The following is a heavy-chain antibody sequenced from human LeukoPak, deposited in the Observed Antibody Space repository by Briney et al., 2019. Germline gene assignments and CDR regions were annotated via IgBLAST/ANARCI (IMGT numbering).Heavy chain of an antibody. CDR3: AKDLGYSYGYYYYYGMDV. V-gene: IGHV3-23*01. J-gene: IGHJ6*02. CDR1: GFTFSSYA. D-gene: IGHD5-18*01. CDR2: ISGSGGST. Sequence: GGSLRLSCAASGFTFSSYAMSWVRQAPGRGLEGGSAISGSGGSTYYADSVKGRFTISRDNYKNTLYLQMNSLRAEDTAVYYCAKDLGYSYGYYYYYGMDVWGQGTTVTVSS.